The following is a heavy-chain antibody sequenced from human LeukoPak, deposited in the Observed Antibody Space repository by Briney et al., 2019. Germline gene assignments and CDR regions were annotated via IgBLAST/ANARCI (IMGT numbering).Heavy chain of an antibody. D-gene: IGHD6-19*01. Sequence: SVKVSCKASGGTFSSYAISWVRQAPGQGLEWMGGIIPIFGTANYAQKFQGRVTITADESTSTAYMELSSLRSENTAVYYCARGAYSSGWYGNWFDPWGQGTLVTVSS. V-gene: IGHV1-69*13. CDR3: ARGAYSSGWYGNWFDP. CDR1: GGTFSSYA. CDR2: IIPIFGTA. J-gene: IGHJ5*02.